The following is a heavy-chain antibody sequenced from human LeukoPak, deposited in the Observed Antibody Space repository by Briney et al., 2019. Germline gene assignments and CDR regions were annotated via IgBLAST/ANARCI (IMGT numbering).Heavy chain of an antibody. V-gene: IGHV4-31*03. CDR2: IYYSGST. CDR1: GGSVSSGSYY. CDR3: ARDKDYYDSSGYNTDAFDI. D-gene: IGHD3-22*01. J-gene: IGHJ3*02. Sequence: PLETLSLTCTVSGGSVSSGSYYWSWFRQPPGKGLEWIGYIYYSGSTYYNPSLKSRVTISVDTSKNQFSLKLSSVTAADTAVYYCARDKDYYDSSGYNTDAFDIWGQGTMVTVSS.